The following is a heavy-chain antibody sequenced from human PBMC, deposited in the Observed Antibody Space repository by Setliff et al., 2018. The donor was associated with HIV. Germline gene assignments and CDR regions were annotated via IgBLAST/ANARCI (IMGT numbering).Heavy chain of an antibody. CDR1: GGSISSSTYY. D-gene: IGHD5-18*01. Sequence: ETLSLTCTVSGGSISSSTYYWGWIRQPPGKGLEWVSIITSGGSTYYADSAKGRFIISRDNSQNTLYLQMNSLRADDTAIYYCAKGFRPVDTALVSGPTYWGQGIRVTVSS. CDR3: AKGFRPVDTALVSGPTY. V-gene: IGHV3-53*01. CDR2: ITSGGST. J-gene: IGHJ4*02.